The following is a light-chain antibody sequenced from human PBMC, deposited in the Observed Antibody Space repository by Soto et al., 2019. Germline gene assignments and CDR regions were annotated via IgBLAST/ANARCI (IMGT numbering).Light chain of an antibody. V-gene: IGKV3-20*01. J-gene: IGKJ4*01. CDR1: QSVSSNF. CDR2: GAS. Sequence: EIGLTQSPGTPALSPVGRATLSFRASQSVSSNFLAWYQEKPGQAPRLLIYGASSRATGIPDRFSGSGSGTDFTLTISRLEPEDFAVYYCRQYGRSLEFAFGGGTKVDIK. CDR3: RQYGRSLEFA.